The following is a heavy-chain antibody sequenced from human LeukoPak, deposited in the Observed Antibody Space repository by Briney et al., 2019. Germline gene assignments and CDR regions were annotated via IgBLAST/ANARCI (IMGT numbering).Heavy chain of an antibody. CDR1: GFDFGADE. V-gene: IGHV3-48*03. D-gene: IGHD3-22*01. CDR3: TTLGYHLDS. Sequence: GGSLRLSCAASGFDFGADEMNWVRQAPGRGLEWVAYFAGSDTTKYYADSVRGRFTISRDNAKNSLYLQMNSLRAEDTALYYCTTLGYHLDSWGQGTLVTVSS. CDR2: FAGSDTTK. J-gene: IGHJ4*02.